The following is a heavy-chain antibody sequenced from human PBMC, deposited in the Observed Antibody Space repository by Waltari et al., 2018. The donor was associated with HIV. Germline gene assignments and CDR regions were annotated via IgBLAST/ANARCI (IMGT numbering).Heavy chain of an antibody. D-gene: IGHD6-19*01. V-gene: IGHV3-30*02. CDR1: GFTFSTFG. CDR2: IRYDGSND. CDR3: AKRGTPYRESGWGIDY. Sequence: QVQLVESGGRVVQPGGSARLSCATSGFTFSTFGMYWVRQAPGKGLEWISFIRYDGSNDYYGDSVKGRFTVSRDNAKNILYLQMTNLRPEDTALYYCAKRGTPYRESGWGIDYWGQGTWVIVSS. J-gene: IGHJ4*02.